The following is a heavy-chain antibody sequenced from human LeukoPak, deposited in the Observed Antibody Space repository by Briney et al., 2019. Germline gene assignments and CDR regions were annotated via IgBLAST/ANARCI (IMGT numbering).Heavy chain of an antibody. J-gene: IGHJ4*02. D-gene: IGHD5-18*01. Sequence: PGGSLRLSCAASGFTFSSYSMNWVRQAPGKGLEWVSSISSSSSYIYYADPVKGRFTISRGNAKNSLYLQMNSLRAEDTAVYYCAREHTAMDDYWGQGTLVTVSS. CDR2: ISSSSSYI. CDR1: GFTFSSYS. V-gene: IGHV3-21*01. CDR3: AREHTAMDDY.